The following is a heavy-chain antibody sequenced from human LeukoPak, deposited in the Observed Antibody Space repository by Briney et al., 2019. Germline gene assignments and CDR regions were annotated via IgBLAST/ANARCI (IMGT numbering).Heavy chain of an antibody. CDR2: INHSGST. J-gene: IGHJ4*02. CDR1: GGSFSGYY. Sequence: SETLSLTCAVYGGSFSGYYWSWIRQPPGKGLEWIGEINHSGSTNYNPSLKSRVTISVDTSKNQFSLKLSSVTAADAAVYYCARLHGYSSNWYMLFGRDDFDYWGQGTLVTVSS. CDR3: ARLHGYSSNWYMLFGRDDFDY. V-gene: IGHV4-34*01. D-gene: IGHD6-13*01.